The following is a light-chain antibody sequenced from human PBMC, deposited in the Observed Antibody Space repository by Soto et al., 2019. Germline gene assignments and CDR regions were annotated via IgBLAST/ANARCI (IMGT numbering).Light chain of an antibody. CDR3: ATWDGSLSDDVV. J-gene: IGLJ2*01. V-gene: IGLV1-47*01. CDR1: SSNIGSNY. CDR2: KDN. Sequence: QPVLTQPPSTSGTPGQTVTISCSGSSSNIGSNYVSWYQQLPGTAPKLLIYKDNQRPSGVPDRFSGSKSGTSASLAISGLRSEDEADYYCATWDGSLSDDVVFGGGTKLTVL.